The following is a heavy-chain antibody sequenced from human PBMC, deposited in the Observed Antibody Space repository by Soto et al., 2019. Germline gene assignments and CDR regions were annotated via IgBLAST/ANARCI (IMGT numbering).Heavy chain of an antibody. J-gene: IGHJ4*02. V-gene: IGHV2-5*02. CDR1: GFSLSASGVG. Sequence: QITLKESGPTLVKPTQTLTLTCTFSGFSLSASGVGVGWIRQPPGKALEWLAIIYWDDAKHYSPSLKSSLTIPKDTSKNQVVPTKTNKDPVDTAKYFCAPQGGGDRILDYWGQGTLVTVSS. D-gene: IGHD3-16*01. CDR3: APQGGGDRILDY. CDR2: IYWDDAK.